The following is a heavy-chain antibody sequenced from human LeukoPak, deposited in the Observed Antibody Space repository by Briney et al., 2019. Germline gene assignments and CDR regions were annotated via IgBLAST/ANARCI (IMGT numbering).Heavy chain of an antibody. V-gene: IGHV3-30*18. CDR1: GFTFSNYG. J-gene: IGHJ4*02. Sequence: PGGSLRLSCAASGFTFSNYGMYWVRQAPGKGLEWVAVISSDETERYYADSVKGRFTISRDNSKNTLYLQMNSLRAEDTAVYFCEKEGIAATGTYWGQGTMVTVSS. CDR2: ISSDETER. D-gene: IGHD6-13*01. CDR3: EKEGIAATGTY.